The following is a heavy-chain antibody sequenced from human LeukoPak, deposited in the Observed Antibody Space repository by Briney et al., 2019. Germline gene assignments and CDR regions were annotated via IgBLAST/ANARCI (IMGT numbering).Heavy chain of an antibody. CDR1: DGSIRSSSYY. J-gene: IGHJ4*02. CDR2: IYYSGST. D-gene: IGHD5-24*01. CDR3: ARNYLTYFDY. V-gene: IGHV4-39*01. Sequence: SETLSLTCTVSDGSIRSSSYYWDWIRQPPGKGLEWIGTIYYSGSTYYNPSLKSRVTISVDTSKNQFSLKLSSVTAADTAVYYCARNYLTYFDYWGQGTLVTVSS.